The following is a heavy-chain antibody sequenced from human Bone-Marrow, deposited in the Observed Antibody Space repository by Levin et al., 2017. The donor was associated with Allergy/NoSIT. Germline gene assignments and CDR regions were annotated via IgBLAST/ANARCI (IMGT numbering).Heavy chain of an antibody. J-gene: IGHJ3*02. Sequence: HPGESLKISCTGSGFTFGDYALSWFRQAPGKGLEWVSFIRSQAYGGTTEYAASVKGRFTISRDDSKSIAYLQMNSLKTEDTALYYCSRSDFLSGYFGPDVFDIWGQGTMVTVSS. CDR1: GFTFGDYA. D-gene: IGHD3-3*01. V-gene: IGHV3-49*03. CDR2: IRSQAYGGTT. CDR3: SRSDFLSGYFGPDVFDI.